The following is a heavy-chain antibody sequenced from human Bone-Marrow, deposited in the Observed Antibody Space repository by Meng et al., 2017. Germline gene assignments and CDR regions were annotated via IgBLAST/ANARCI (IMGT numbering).Heavy chain of an antibody. CDR1: GGSFSGYY. D-gene: IGHD3-22*01. Sequence: QLQLQRWGAGLLKPSATLSLTCAVYGGSFSGYYWSWIRQPPGKGLEWIGEINHSGSTNYNPSLKSRVTISVDTSKNQFSLKLSSVTAADTAVYYCARVGVVVITPNWFDPWGQGTLVTVSS. CDR2: INHSGST. CDR3: ARVGVVVITPNWFDP. V-gene: IGHV4-34*01. J-gene: IGHJ5*02.